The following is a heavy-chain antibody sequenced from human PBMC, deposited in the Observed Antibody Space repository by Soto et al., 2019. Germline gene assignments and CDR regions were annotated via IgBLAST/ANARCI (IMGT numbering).Heavy chain of an antibody. CDR1: GGSISSGGYY. D-gene: IGHD6-19*01. CDR2: IYYSGST. Sequence: TSETLSLTCTVSGGSISSGGYYWSWIRQHPGKGLEWIGYIYYSGSTYYNPSLKSRVTISVDTSKNQFSLKLSSVTAADTAVYYCARVGSGWSRGPFDYWGQGTLVTVSS. V-gene: IGHV4-31*03. CDR3: ARVGSGWSRGPFDY. J-gene: IGHJ4*02.